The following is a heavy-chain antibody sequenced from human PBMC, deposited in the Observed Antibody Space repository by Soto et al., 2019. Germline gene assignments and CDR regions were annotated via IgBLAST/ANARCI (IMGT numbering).Heavy chain of an antibody. CDR3: ARGPRKGDFWSGYMYYYYYYGMDV. Sequence: ASVKVSCKASGYTFTSYDINWVRQATGQGLEWMGWMNPNSGNTGYAQKFQGRVTMTRNTSISTAYMELSSLRSEDTAVYYCARGPRKGDFWSGYMYYYYYYGMDVWGQGTTVTVSS. CDR2: MNPNSGNT. CDR1: GYTFTSYD. V-gene: IGHV1-8*01. D-gene: IGHD3-3*01. J-gene: IGHJ6*02.